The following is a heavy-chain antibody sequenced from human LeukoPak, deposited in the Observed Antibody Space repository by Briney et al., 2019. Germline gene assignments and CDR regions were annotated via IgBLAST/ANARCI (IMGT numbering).Heavy chain of an antibody. D-gene: IGHD6-19*01. J-gene: IGHJ5*02. Sequence: ASETLSLTCTVSGGSISSYYWSWIRQPPGKGLEWIGYIYYSGSTNYNPSLKSRVTISVDTSKNQFSLKLSSVTAADTAVYYCAKTRYNSSGWLGFDPWGQGTLVTVSS. CDR1: GGSISSYY. CDR2: IYYSGST. V-gene: IGHV4-59*12. CDR3: AKTRYNSSGWLGFDP.